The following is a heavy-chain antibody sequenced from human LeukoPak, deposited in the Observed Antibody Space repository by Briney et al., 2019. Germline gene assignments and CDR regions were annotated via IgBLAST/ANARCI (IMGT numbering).Heavy chain of an antibody. V-gene: IGHV1-18*04. CDR1: GYTFTSYG. J-gene: IGHJ6*04. CDR2: ISAYNGNT. D-gene: IGHD1-26*01. Sequence: ASLKVSCKASGYTFTSYGISWVRQAPGQGLEWMGWISAYNGNTNYAQKLQGRVTMTTDTSTSTAYMELRSLRSDDTAVYYCAKVGATPKNYCGMDVWGKGTTVTVSS. CDR3: AKVGATPKNYCGMDV.